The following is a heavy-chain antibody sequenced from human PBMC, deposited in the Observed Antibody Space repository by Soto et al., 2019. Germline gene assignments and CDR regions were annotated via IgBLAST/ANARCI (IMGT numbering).Heavy chain of an antibody. J-gene: IGHJ4*02. D-gene: IGHD1-26*01. Sequence: QLQLQESGPGLVKPSETLSLTCTVSGGSISSSSYYWGWIRQPPGKGLEWIGSIYYSGSTYYNPSLKSRVIISVDTSKNQFSLKLSSVTAADTAVYYCARSIVGAKYDYWGQGTLVTVSS. V-gene: IGHV4-39*01. CDR3: ARSIVGAKYDY. CDR2: IYYSGST. CDR1: GGSISSSSYY.